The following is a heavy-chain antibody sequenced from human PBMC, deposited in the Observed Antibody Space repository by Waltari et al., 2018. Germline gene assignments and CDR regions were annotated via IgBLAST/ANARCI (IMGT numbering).Heavy chain of an antibody. CDR1: GFTSVTHA. CDR3: AKPFYNWDDPLHS. D-gene: IGHD1-20*01. Sequence: EVQLLESGGGLVQPGGSLRLSCQASGFTSVTHAINWVRQAPGKGLEGVSFISVSDATCDAVAVKGRFTISRDYSDNTVYLQMDSLRADDTAVYFCAKPFYNWDDPLHSWGQGTPVTVSS. V-gene: IGHV3-23*01. CDR2: ISVSDAT. J-gene: IGHJ1*01.